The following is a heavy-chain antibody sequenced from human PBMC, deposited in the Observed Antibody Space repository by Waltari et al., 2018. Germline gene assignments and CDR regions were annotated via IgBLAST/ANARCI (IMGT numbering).Heavy chain of an antibody. CDR1: GFTFRGST. V-gene: IGHV3-73*01. J-gene: IGHJ4*02. D-gene: IGHD6-13*01. Sequence: EVQVVESGGGLVQPGGSLTLPCATSGFTFRGSTIHWVRQTSGKGLEWIGRIRSKPNNYATRYTASVEGRFTISRDDSENTAYLQMSSLMTEDTAVYYCTGGAVTGTDFWGQGTLVTVSS. CDR2: IRSKPNNYAT. CDR3: TGGAVTGTDF.